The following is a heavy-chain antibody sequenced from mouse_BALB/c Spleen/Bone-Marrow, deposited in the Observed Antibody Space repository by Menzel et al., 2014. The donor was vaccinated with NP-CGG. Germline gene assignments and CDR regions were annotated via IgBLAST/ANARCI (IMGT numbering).Heavy chain of an antibody. D-gene: IGHD1-2*01. CDR3: TRSTATFDY. V-gene: IGHV1-80*01. CDR2: IYPGDGDT. CDR1: GYAFSAYW. J-gene: IGHJ2*01. Sequence: QVQLKHSGAELVRPGSSVKISCKAPGYAFSAYWMNWVKRRPGQGLEWIGQIYPGDGDTNYNGKFKGKATLTADKSSSTAYMQLSSLTSEDSAVYFCTRSTATFDYWGQGTTLTVSS.